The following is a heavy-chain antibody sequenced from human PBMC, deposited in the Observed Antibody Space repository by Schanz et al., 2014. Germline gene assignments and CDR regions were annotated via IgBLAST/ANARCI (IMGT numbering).Heavy chain of an antibody. J-gene: IGHJ4*02. CDR2: MYINSGST. V-gene: IGHV3-53*04. Sequence: EVQLVESGGGLIQPGGSLRLSCAVSGFTVNTNYMSWVRQAPGKGLEWISSMYINSGSTQYADSVKGRFIISKHNSRHTLYLQMDSLTTDDTAVYYCARTDQQMQRPDYWGQGTLVIVSS. D-gene: IGHD2-2*01. CDR3: ARTDQQMQRPDY. CDR1: GFTVNTNY.